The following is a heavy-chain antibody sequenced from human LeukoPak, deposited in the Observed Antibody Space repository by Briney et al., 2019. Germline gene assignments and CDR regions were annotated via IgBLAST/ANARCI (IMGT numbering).Heavy chain of an antibody. D-gene: IGHD1-14*01. Sequence: GGSLRLSCAASGLAFSAYKMHWVRQAPRKGLEWVSVISGSGGTTYYADSVKGRFTISRDSSKNTLYLQMNSLRAEDTAVYYCAKVSGGGLYYDGMDVWGQGTTVTVSS. CDR1: GLAFSAYK. CDR2: ISGSGGTT. V-gene: IGHV3-23*01. CDR3: AKVSGGGLYYDGMDV. J-gene: IGHJ6*02.